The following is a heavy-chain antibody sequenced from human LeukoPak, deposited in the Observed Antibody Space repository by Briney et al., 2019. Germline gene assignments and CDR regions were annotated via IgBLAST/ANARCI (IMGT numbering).Heavy chain of an antibody. D-gene: IGHD6-13*01. J-gene: IGHJ3*02. CDR1: GGSFSGYY. CDR2: IYYSGST. Sequence: SETLSLTCAVYGGSFSGYYWSWIRQPPGKGLEWIGSIYYSGSTYYNPSLKSRVTISVDTSKNQFSLKLSSVTAADTAVYYCARDPSSWYRLRAFDIWGQGTMVTVSS. CDR3: ARDPSSWYRLRAFDI. V-gene: IGHV4-34*01.